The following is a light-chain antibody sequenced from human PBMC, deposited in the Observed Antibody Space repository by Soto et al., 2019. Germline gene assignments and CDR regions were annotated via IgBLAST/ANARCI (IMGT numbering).Light chain of an antibody. J-gene: IGLJ1*01. V-gene: IGLV2-14*01. CDR1: SSDVGGYNY. CDR2: DVS. CDR3: SSYTSSSTLSYV. Sequence: QSALTQPASVSGSPGQSITISCTGTSSDVGGYNYVSWYQQHPGKAPKLMIYDVSNRPSGVSNRFPGSKSGNTASLTISGRQAEDEADYYCSSYTSSSTLSYVFGTGTKLTVL.